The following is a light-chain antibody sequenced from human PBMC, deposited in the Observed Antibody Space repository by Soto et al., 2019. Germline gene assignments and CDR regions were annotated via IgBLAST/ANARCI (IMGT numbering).Light chain of an antibody. CDR2: EVS. CDR3: FSFTTDWTHV. Sequence: QSALPQPASVSGSPGQSITISCTGSSSDIGAYNYVSWFQQYPGKAPKLIISEVSNRPSGVSNRFSGSKSGTAASLTISGLQTEDEADYFCFSFTTDWTHVFGTGTKV. J-gene: IGLJ1*01. V-gene: IGLV2-14*01. CDR1: SSDIGAYNY.